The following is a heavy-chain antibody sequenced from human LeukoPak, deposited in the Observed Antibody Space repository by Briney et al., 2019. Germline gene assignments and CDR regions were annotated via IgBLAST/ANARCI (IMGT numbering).Heavy chain of an antibody. CDR1: GGSISSSSYY. CDR3: ARRAVGARARDWSFDY. V-gene: IGHV4-39*01. Sequence: SETLSLTCTVSGGSISSSSYYWGGIRQPPGKGLGWIGSIYYSGSTYYNPSLNSRVTISVDTSKNQFSLNLSSVTAADTAVYYCARRAVGARARDWSFDYWGQGTLVTVSS. CDR2: IYYSGST. J-gene: IGHJ4*02. D-gene: IGHD1-26*01.